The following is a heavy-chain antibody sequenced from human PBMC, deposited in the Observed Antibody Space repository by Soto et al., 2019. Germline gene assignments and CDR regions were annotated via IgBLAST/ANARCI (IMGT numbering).Heavy chain of an antibody. V-gene: IGHV3-23*01. J-gene: IGHJ4*02. CDR2: VSIGGST. CDR3: AKRRGAGGHFDY. Sequence: GGSLRLSCAASGFTFSSYSMGWVRQGPGKGLEWVAVVSIGGSTHYADSVRGRFTISRDNSKNTLSLQMNSLTAEDTAVYFCAKRRGAGGHFDYWGQGALVTVSS. CDR1: GFTFSSYS. D-gene: IGHD2-15*01.